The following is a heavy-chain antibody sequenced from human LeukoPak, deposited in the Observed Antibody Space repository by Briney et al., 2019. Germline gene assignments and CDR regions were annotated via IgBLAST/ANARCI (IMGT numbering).Heavy chain of an antibody. V-gene: IGHV3-7*03. CDR1: GFIFSSYA. J-gene: IGHJ6*02. CDR3: ARDPGRQYSSIADV. Sequence: GGSLRLSCAASGFIFSSYAMNWVRRAPGRGLEWLANIKEDGSKQYYVDSVKGRFTISRDNAKNSLYLQMDSLRAEDTAVYYCARDPGRQYSSIADVWGQGTTVTVSS. CDR2: IKEDGSKQ. D-gene: IGHD6-19*01.